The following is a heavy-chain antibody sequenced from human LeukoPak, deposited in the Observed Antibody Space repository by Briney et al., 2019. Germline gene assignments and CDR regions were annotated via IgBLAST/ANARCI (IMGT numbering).Heavy chain of an antibody. CDR1: GGSISSYY. Sequence: PSETLSLTCTVSGGSISSYYWSWIRQPPGKGLEWIGYIYYSGSTNYNPSLKSRVTISVDKSKNQFSLKLSSVTAADTAVYYCARSSYDYVWGSYLMYYFDYWGQGTLVTVSS. CDR3: ARSSYDYVWGSYLMYYFDY. CDR2: IYYSGST. V-gene: IGHV4-59*01. J-gene: IGHJ4*02. D-gene: IGHD3-16*02.